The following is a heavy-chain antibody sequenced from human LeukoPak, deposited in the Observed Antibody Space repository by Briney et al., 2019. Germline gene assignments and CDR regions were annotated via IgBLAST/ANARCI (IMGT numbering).Heavy chain of an antibody. V-gene: IGHV3-21*01. J-gene: IGHJ4*02. Sequence: PGGSLRLSCAASGFTFSSYWMSWVRQAPGKGLEWVSSISSSSSYIYYADSVKGRFTISRDNAKNSLYLQMNSLRAEDTAVYYCARQYCTNGVCYLDYWGQGTLVTVSS. D-gene: IGHD2-8*01. CDR3: ARQYCTNGVCYLDY. CDR2: ISSSSSYI. CDR1: GFTFSSYW.